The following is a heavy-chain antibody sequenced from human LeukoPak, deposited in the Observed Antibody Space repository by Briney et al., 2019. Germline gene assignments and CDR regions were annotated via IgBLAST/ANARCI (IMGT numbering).Heavy chain of an antibody. Sequence: ASVKVSCKASGYTFTSYAMHWVRQAPGQRLEWMGWINACNGNTKYSQKFQGRVTITRDTSASTAYMELSSLRSEDTAVYYCARVYYDILTGYSEGLGYWGQGTLVTVSS. J-gene: IGHJ4*02. CDR2: INACNGNT. V-gene: IGHV1-3*01. CDR3: ARVYYDILTGYSEGLGY. D-gene: IGHD3-9*01. CDR1: GYTFTSYA.